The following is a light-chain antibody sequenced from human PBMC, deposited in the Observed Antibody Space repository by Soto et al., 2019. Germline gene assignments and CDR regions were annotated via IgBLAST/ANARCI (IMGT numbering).Light chain of an antibody. Sequence: EIVLTQSPVTLSLSRGERATLSCRASESVNSAYLAWYQHRPAQAPRLLIYGASGRATGVPDRFSGSGSGTEFTLTITRLEPADFALYYCQQYGYSPWTFGLGTKVDIK. J-gene: IGKJ1*01. CDR3: QQYGYSPWT. CDR2: GAS. CDR1: ESVNSAY. V-gene: IGKV3-20*01.